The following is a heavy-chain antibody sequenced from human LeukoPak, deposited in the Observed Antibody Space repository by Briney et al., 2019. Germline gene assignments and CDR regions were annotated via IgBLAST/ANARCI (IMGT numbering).Heavy chain of an antibody. J-gene: IGHJ4*02. V-gene: IGHV3-53*01. CDR2: IYSAGST. CDR3: ARDLSFDY. Sequence: PGGSLRLSCAASGFTVSSNYMSWVRQAPGKGLEWVSVIYSAGSTYYADSVKGRFTISRDNSKDTLYLQMNSLRAEDTAVYYCARDLSFDYWGQGTLVTVSS. CDR1: GFTVSSNY. D-gene: IGHD3-16*02.